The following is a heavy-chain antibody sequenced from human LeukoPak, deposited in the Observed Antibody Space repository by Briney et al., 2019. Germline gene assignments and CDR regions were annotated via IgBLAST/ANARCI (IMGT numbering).Heavy chain of an antibody. J-gene: IGHJ3*02. CDR3: ARGRNWNDDAFDI. CDR1: GYTFTPYS. V-gene: IGHV7-4-1*02. Sequence: ASVKVSCKASGYTFTPYSINWVRQAPGQGLEWMGWINTNTGNPTYSQGFTGRFVFSLDTSVSTAYLHISSLKAEDTAVYYCARGRNWNDDAFDIWGQGTMVTVSS. D-gene: IGHD1-1*01. CDR2: INTNTGNP.